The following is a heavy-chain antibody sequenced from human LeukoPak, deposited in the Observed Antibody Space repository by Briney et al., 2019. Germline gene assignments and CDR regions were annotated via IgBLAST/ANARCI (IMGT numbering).Heavy chain of an antibody. Sequence: PGGSLRLSCAASGFTFSSYWMHWVRQAPGKGLVWVSRINSDGSSTSYADSVKGRFTISRDNAKNTLYLQMISLRAEDTAVYYCARAPYRYYDFWSGPDDAFDIWGQGTMVTVSS. V-gene: IGHV3-74*01. J-gene: IGHJ3*02. D-gene: IGHD3-3*01. CDR2: INSDGSST. CDR3: ARAPYRYYDFWSGPDDAFDI. CDR1: GFTFSSYW.